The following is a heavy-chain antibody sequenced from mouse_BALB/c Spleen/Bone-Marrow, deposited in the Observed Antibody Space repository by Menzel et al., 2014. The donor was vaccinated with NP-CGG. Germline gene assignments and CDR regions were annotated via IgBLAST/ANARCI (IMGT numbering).Heavy chain of an antibody. CDR2: ISSGGSYT. J-gene: IGHJ2*01. Sequence: EVQRVESGGGLVKPGGSLKLSCAASRFTFSYYAMSWVRQSPEKSLEWVAEISSGGSYTYYPDTVTGRFTISRDNAKNTLYLEMSSLRPEDTAMYYCARDSSGYFDYWGQGTTLTVSS. V-gene: IGHV5-9-4*01. CDR1: RFTFSYYA. D-gene: IGHD3-1*01. CDR3: ARDSSGYFDY.